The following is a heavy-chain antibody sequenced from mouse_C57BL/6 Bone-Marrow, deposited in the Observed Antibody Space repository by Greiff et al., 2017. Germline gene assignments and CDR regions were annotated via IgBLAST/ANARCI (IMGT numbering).Heavy chain of an antibody. Sequence: VQLQQSGPELVKPGASVKISCKASGYSFTGYYMNWVKQSPEKSLEWIGEINPSTGGTTYNQKFKAKATLTVDKSSSTAYMQLKSLTSEDSAVYYCARDYGSSQKGYFDYWGQGTTLTVSS. CDR2: INPSTGGT. CDR1: GYSFTGYY. V-gene: IGHV1-42*01. D-gene: IGHD1-1*01. J-gene: IGHJ2*01. CDR3: ARDYGSSQKGYFDY.